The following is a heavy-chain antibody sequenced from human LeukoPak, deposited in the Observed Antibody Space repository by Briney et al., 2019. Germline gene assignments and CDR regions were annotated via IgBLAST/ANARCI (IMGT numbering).Heavy chain of an antibody. D-gene: IGHD3-10*01. CDR2: ISDSGEIT. J-gene: IGHJ3*02. V-gene: IGHV3-23*01. Sequence: PGGTLRLSCAASGFTFSSYGMSWVRQAPGKGLEWVSAISDSGEITDYADSVKGRFTISRDNSKNTLYLQMNSLRAEDTAVYYCANRSGGIGAFDIWGQGTMVSVSS. CDR1: GFTFSSYG. CDR3: ANRSGGIGAFDI.